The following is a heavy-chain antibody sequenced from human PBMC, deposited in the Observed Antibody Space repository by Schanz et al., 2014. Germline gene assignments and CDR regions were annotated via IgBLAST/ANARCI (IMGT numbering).Heavy chain of an antibody. V-gene: IGHV1-3*01. D-gene: IGHD6-13*01. Sequence: QVQLVQSWAEVKGPGASVKVSCKASGYSFTPFPIHWVRQAPGQRFEWMGWINAGTGNTEYSQKFQGRVTITRDTLASTAYMEVSSLRSEDTAVYYCARSGSSNWYFFDYWGQGTLVTVSS. J-gene: IGHJ4*02. CDR2: INAGTGNT. CDR3: ARSGSSNWYFFDY. CDR1: GYSFTPFP.